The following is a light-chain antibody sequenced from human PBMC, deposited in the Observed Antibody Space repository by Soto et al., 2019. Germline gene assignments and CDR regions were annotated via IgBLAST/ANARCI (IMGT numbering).Light chain of an antibody. J-gene: IGKJ1*01. V-gene: IGKV1-39*01. Sequence: DIQMTQSPSSLSASVGESVAITCRASQSISSYLDWYQQKPGQAPKLLIYAASSWQSGVPSRFSGSGSGTDFTLTISSLQPEDFATYYCQQSYSTPRTFGQGTKVEIK. CDR1: QSISSY. CDR2: AAS. CDR3: QQSYSTPRT.